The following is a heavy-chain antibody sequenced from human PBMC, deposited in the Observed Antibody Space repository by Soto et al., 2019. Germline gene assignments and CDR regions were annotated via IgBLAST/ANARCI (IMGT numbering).Heavy chain of an antibody. D-gene: IGHD6-13*01. J-gene: IGHJ1*01. V-gene: IGHV3-33*01. Sequence: QVQLVEAGGGVVQPGRSLRLSCAASGFTFSSYGMHWVRQAPGKGLEWVAVIWYDGSNKYYADSVKGRFTISRDNSKNTLYLQMNSLRAEDTAVYYCARNGGLRAAAAYFQHWGQGNLVTVSS. CDR1: GFTFSSYG. CDR3: ARNGGLRAAAAYFQH. CDR2: IWYDGSNK.